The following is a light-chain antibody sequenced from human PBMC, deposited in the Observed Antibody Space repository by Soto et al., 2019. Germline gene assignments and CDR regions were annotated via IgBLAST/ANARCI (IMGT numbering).Light chain of an antibody. J-gene: IGLJ1*01. V-gene: IGLV2-23*01. CDR1: SSDVGSYNL. Sequence: QSVLTQPASVSGSPGQSITISCTGTSSDVGSYNLVSWYQQHPGKAPKLMIYGGSKRPSGVSNHFSGSKSGNTASLTISGLQAEDEADYYCCSYAGSSTPYVFGTGTKVTVL. CDR3: CSYAGSSTPYV. CDR2: GGS.